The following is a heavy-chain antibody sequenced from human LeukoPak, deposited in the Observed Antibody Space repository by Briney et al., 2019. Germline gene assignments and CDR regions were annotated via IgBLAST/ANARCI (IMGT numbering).Heavy chain of an antibody. D-gene: IGHD5/OR15-5a*01. J-gene: IGHJ4*02. CDR3: AKDRRPDGLYDLDY. Sequence: GGSLRLSCAASGFTFSNAWMSWVRQAPGKGLEWVSFIYSGGGTKYADSVRGRFTISRDNSRNTLYLQMNSLRSEDTAVYYCAKDRRPDGLYDLDYWGQGTLVTVSS. CDR1: GFTFSNAW. CDR2: IYSGGGT. V-gene: IGHV3-53*01.